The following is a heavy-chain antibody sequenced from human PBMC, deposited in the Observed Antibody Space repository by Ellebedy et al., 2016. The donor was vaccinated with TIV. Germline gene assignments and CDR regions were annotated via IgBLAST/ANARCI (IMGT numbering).Heavy chain of an antibody. CDR1: GYSFTSYW. Sequence: GESLKISXKGSGYSFTSYWIGWVRQMPGKGLEWMGIIYPGDSDTRYSPSFQGQVTISADKSISTAYLQWSSLKASDTAMYYCARHGGSGFGELYYYYYYGMDVWGQGTTVTVSS. V-gene: IGHV5-51*01. CDR2: IYPGDSDT. CDR3: ARHGGSGFGELYYYYYYGMDV. D-gene: IGHD3-10*01. J-gene: IGHJ6*02.